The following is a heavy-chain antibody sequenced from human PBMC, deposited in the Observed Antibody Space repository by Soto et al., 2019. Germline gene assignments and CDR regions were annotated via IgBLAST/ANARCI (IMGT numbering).Heavy chain of an antibody. CDR1: GYTFTSYD. CDR3: AMDSDYVGGLDI. V-gene: IGHV1-8*01. D-gene: IGHD4-17*01. Sequence: ASVKVSCKASGYTFTSYDINWVRQATGQGLEWMGWMNPNSGNTGYAQKFQGRVTMTRNTSISTAYMELSSLRSEDTAVYYCAMDSDYVGGLDIWGQGTMVTVSS. J-gene: IGHJ3*02. CDR2: MNPNSGNT.